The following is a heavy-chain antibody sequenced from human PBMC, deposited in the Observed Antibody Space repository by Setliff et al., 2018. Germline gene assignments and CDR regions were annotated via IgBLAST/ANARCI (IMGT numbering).Heavy chain of an antibody. J-gene: IGHJ1*01. CDR2: IYPGDSDT. CDR1: GYSFTTYW. CDR3: ARRAVTAEYFQH. D-gene: IGHD4-17*01. V-gene: IGHV5-51*01. Sequence: PGESLTISCKGSGYSFTTYWIGWVRQMPGKGLEWMGTIYPGDSDTRYSPSFQGQVTISADKSISTAYLQLSSLKASDTAIYYCARRAVTAEYFQHWGHGTLVTVSS.